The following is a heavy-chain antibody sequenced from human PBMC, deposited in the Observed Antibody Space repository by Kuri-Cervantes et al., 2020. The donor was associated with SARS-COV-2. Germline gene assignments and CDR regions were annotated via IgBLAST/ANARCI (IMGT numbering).Heavy chain of an antibody. CDR2: ISAYNGNT. CDR1: GYTFTTYA. J-gene: IGHJ6*02. D-gene: IGHD2-2*01. CDR3: ERDRVVTAGYYYGMDV. V-gene: IGHV1-18*01. Sequence: ASVKVSCKASGYTFTTYAISWVRQAPGQGLEWMGWISAYNGNTIYAQKFQGRVTMTTDTSTSTAYMKRRSMRPDDTAVYYGERDRVVTAGYYYGMDVWGQGTTVTVSS.